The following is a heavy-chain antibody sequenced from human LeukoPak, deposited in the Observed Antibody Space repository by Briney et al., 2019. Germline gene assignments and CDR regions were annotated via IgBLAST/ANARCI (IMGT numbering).Heavy chain of an antibody. V-gene: IGHV3-7*01. D-gene: IGHD1-14*01. Sequence: GGSLRLSCAASGFTFSSYAMSWVRQAPGKGLEWVANIKPDGSEKYYVDSVKGRFTISRDNAKSSLYLQMNSLRAEDTAMYYCARVSPVLTPGYWGQGTLVTVSS. J-gene: IGHJ4*02. CDR2: IKPDGSEK. CDR1: GFTFSSYA. CDR3: ARVSPVLTPGY.